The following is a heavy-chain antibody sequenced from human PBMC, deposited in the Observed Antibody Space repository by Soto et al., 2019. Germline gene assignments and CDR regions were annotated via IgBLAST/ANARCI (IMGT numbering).Heavy chain of an antibody. D-gene: IGHD7-27*01. V-gene: IGHV2-5*02. CDR2: IYWDDDK. CDR3: AHRRRDGANWGDSDFDY. J-gene: IGHJ4*02. CDR1: GFSLTTSGVG. Sequence: QITLKESGPTLVKPTQTLTLTCTFSGFSLTTSGVGVGWIRQPPGKALEWLAIIYWDDDKRYSPSLKSRLTITKDTSKNRVVLTMTDMDPVDTATYFCAHRRRDGANWGDSDFDYWGQGTLVTVSS.